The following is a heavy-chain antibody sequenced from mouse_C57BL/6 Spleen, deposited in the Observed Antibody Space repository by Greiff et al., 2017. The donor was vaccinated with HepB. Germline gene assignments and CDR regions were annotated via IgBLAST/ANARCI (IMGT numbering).Heavy chain of an antibody. CDR2: IYPRSGNT. Sequence: QVQLKESGAELARPGASVKLSCKASGYTFTSYGISWVNQRTGQGLEWIGEIYPRSGNTYYNEKFKGKATLTADKSSSTAYMELRSLTSEDSAVYFCARDGYYGSTYFDYWGQGTTLTVSS. CDR1: GYTFTSYG. J-gene: IGHJ2*01. V-gene: IGHV1-81*01. D-gene: IGHD1-1*01. CDR3: ARDGYYGSTYFDY.